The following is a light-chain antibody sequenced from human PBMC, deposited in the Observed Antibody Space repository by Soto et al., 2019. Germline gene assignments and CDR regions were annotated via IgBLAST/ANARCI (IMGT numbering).Light chain of an antibody. CDR1: SSDVGGYNY. CDR2: NVS. J-gene: IGLJ6*01. V-gene: IGLV2-14*01. CDR3: SSFTSTITVL. Sequence: QSVLTQPASVSGSPGQSITISCTGTSSDVGGYNYVSWYQQHPGKAPKLMIYNVSNRPSGVSNRFSGSKSGNTASLTISGLQAEDEGHYYCSSFTSTITVLFGRGTKVTVL.